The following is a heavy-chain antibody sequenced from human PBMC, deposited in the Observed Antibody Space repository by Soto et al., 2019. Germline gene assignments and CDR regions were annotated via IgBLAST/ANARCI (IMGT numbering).Heavy chain of an antibody. CDR1: GGSISSYY. Sequence: PSETLSLTCTVSGGSISSYYWSWIRQPAGKGLEWIGRIYTSGSTNYNPSLKSRVTMSVDTSKNQFSLKLSSVTAADTAVYYCARDWDIVVVPAAIGTGHFDYWGQGTLVTVSS. D-gene: IGHD2-2*01. V-gene: IGHV4-4*07. CDR2: IYTSGST. CDR3: ARDWDIVVVPAAIGTGHFDY. J-gene: IGHJ4*02.